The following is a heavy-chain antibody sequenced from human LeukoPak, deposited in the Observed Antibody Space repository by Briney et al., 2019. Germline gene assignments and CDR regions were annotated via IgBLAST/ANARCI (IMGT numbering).Heavy chain of an antibody. V-gene: IGHV3-30*03. Sequence: GRSLRLSCAASGFTFSSYGMHWVRQAPGKGLEWVAVISYDGSNKYYADSVKGRFTISRDNSKSTLYLQMNSLRAEDTAVYYCARGKYCTSTSCYNPVDYFEYWGQGTLVTVSS. CDR1: GFTFSSYG. CDR2: ISYDGSNK. D-gene: IGHD2-2*02. J-gene: IGHJ4*02. CDR3: ARGKYCTSTSCYNPVDYFEY.